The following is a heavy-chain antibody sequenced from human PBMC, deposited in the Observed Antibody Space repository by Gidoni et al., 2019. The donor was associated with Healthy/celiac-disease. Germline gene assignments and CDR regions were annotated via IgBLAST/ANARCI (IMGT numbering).Heavy chain of an antibody. Sequence: EVQLVESGGGVVQPGGSLRLSCAASGFTFDDYAMHWVRQAPGKGLEWVSLISGDGGSTYYADSVKGRFTISRDNSKNSLYLQMNSLRTEDTALYYCAKGTVTHYYYYGMDVWGQGTTVTVSS. CDR2: ISGDGGST. CDR3: AKGTVTHYYYYGMDV. V-gene: IGHV3-43*02. J-gene: IGHJ6*02. D-gene: IGHD4-17*01. CDR1: GFTFDDYA.